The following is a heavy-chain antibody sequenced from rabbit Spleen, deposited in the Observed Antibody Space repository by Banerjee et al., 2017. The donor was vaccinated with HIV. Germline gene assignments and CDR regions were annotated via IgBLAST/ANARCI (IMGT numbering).Heavy chain of an antibody. D-gene: IGHD4-2*01. J-gene: IGHJ4*01. Sequence: QEQLVEYGGDLVKPGASLKLSCKASGIDFSSSYWMCWVRQAPGKGLEWIACIDVHKSATTYYETWAKGRFTISKTSSTTVTLQMTSLTAADTATYFCARDAGTYDYIDGYFNLWGPGTLVTVS. CDR1: GIDFSSSYW. CDR3: ARDAGTYDYIDGYFNL. V-gene: IGHV1S45*01. CDR2: IDVHKSATT.